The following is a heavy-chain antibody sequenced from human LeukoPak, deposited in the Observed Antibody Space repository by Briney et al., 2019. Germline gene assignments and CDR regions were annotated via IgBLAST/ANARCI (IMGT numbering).Heavy chain of an antibody. Sequence: GGSLRLSCAASGFTSSSYWMHWVRQVPGKGLVWVSRISGDGTARNYADSVKGRFTISGDDAKNTVDLQMNSLRGEDTAVYYCVRGRGSYGWFDPWGQGTLVTVSS. CDR2: ISGDGTAR. D-gene: IGHD3-10*01. CDR1: GFTSSSYW. J-gene: IGHJ5*02. CDR3: VRGRGSYGWFDP. V-gene: IGHV3-74*01.